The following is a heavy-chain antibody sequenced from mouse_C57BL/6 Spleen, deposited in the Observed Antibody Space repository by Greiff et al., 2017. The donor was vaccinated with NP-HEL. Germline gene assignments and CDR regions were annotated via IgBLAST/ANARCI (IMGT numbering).Heavy chain of an antibody. V-gene: IGHV1-50*01. Sequence: QVQLKQPGAELVKPGASVKLSCKASGYTFTSYWMQWVKQRPGQGLEWIGEIDPSDSYTNYNQKFKGKATLTVDTSSSTAYMQLSSLTSEDSAVYYCARRGGYEAFWGRGTLVTFSA. CDR1: GYTFTSYW. J-gene: IGHJ3*01. D-gene: IGHD2-2*01. CDR3: ARRGGYEAF. CDR2: IDPSDSYT.